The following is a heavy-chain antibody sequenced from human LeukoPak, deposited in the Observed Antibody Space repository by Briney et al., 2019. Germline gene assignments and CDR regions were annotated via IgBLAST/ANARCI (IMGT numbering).Heavy chain of an antibody. V-gene: IGHV3-23*05. D-gene: IGHD3-10*01. J-gene: IGHJ4*02. CDR2: LYTTGST. Sequence: GGSLRLSCAASGFTFSSYAMSWVRQAPGKGLEWVSFLYTTGSTYYTDSVKGRFTISRDSSKNTLDLQLNSLRAEDTAVYYCARFDSASGSLDFWGQGTLVTVSS. CDR3: ARFDSASGSLDF. CDR1: GFTFSSYA.